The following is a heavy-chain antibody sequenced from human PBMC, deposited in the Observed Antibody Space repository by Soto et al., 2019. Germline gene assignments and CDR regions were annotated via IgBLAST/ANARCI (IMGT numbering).Heavy chain of an antibody. Sequence: PSETLSLTCTVFGASISNDYWSWIRQPPGEGLEWIGYIYNSGSANYNSSLKSRVTISIDTSKNQFSLRLSSVTAADTALYHCVRAHRSGWDWGQEPLFTVS. D-gene: IGHD6-19*01. V-gene: IGHV4-59*01. CDR3: VRAHRSGWD. CDR2: IYNSGSA. J-gene: IGHJ4*02. CDR1: GASISNDY.